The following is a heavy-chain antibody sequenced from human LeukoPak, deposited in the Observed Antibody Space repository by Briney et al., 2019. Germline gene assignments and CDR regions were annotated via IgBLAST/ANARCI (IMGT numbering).Heavy chain of an antibody. V-gene: IGHV3-30-3*01. CDR1: GFTFSSYA. CDR3: ARAIMGGIAAAGRFYYYYYGMDV. D-gene: IGHD6-13*01. Sequence: PGGSLRLSCAASGFTFSSYAMPWVRQAPGKGLEWVAVISYDGSNKYYADSLKGRFTISRDNSKNTLYLQMNSLRAEDTAVYYCARAIMGGIAAAGRFYYYYYGMDVWGQGTTVTVSS. CDR2: ISYDGSNK. J-gene: IGHJ6*02.